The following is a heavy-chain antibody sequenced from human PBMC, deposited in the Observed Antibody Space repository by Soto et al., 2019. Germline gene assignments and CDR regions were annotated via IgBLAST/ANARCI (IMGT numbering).Heavy chain of an antibody. J-gene: IGHJ6*02. CDR3: ARGYYDSSGYLYYYYYGMDV. CDR1: GGSISSYY. V-gene: IGHV4-59*01. CDR2: IYYSGST. D-gene: IGHD3-22*01. Sequence: PSETLSLTCTVSGGSISSYYWSWIRQPPGKGLEWIGYIYYSGSTNYNPSLKSRVTISVDTSKNQFSLKLSSVTAADTAVYYCARGYYDSSGYLYYYYYGMDVWGQGTTVTVSS.